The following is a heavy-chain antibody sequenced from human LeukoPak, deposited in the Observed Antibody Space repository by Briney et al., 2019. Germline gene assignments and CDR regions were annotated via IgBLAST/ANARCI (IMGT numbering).Heavy chain of an antibody. CDR3: SAPGIRQKATAN. J-gene: IGHJ4*02. Sequence: SETLSLTCTVSGGSVSSTSYYWVWIRQPPGKGLEWIGSIYNSGSTYYNPSLNSRVTISVDASKNQFSLKLSSVSAADTAVYYCSAPGIRQKATANWGQGTLVTVS. V-gene: IGHV4-39*01. CDR2: IYNSGST. CDR1: GGSVSSTSYY. D-gene: IGHD5-18*01.